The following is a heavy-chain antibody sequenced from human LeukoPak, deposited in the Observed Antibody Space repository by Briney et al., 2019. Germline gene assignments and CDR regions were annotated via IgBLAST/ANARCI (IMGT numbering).Heavy chain of an antibody. CDR1: GGSFSGYY. Sequence: SETLSLTCAVYGGSFSGYYWSWIRQPPGKGLEWIGEINHSGSTNYNPSLKSRVTISVDTSKNQFSLKLSSVTAADTAVYYCARGYAEDYDILTGNWFDPWGQGTLVTVSS. CDR3: ARGYAEDYDILTGNWFDP. V-gene: IGHV4-34*01. J-gene: IGHJ5*02. CDR2: INHSGST. D-gene: IGHD3-9*01.